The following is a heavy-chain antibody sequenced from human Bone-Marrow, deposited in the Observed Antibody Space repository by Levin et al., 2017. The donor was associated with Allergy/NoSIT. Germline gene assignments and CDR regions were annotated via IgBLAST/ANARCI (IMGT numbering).Heavy chain of an antibody. D-gene: IGHD3-22*01. CDR3: ASDFYEGSGSSFDF. J-gene: IGHJ4*02. CDR1: GFTFSSHG. CDR2: VWYNGSLK. V-gene: IGHV3-33*01. Sequence: PSGGSLRLSCAASGFTFSSHGMHWVRQAPGKGLEWVAVVWYNGSLKYYADSVKGRFTISRDNAKNTLYLEMNSLRPEDTAIYYCASDFYEGSGSSFDFWGRGTLVTVSS.